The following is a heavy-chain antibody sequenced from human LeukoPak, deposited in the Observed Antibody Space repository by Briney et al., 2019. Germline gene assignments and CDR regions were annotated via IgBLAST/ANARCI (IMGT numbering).Heavy chain of an antibody. CDR1: GYTFTSYD. Sequence: ASVKVSCKASGYTFTSYDINWVRQATGQGLEWMGWMNPNSGNTGYAQKFQGRVTMTRNTSISTAYMELSSLRSEVTAVYYCARLVAARLSWFDPWGQGTLVTVSS. J-gene: IGHJ5*02. D-gene: IGHD6-6*01. V-gene: IGHV1-8*01. CDR3: ARLVAARLSWFDP. CDR2: MNPNSGNT.